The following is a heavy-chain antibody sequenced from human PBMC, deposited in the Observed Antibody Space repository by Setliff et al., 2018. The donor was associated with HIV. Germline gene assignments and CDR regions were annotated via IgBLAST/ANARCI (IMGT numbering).Heavy chain of an antibody. D-gene: IGHD4-17*01. CDR2: ISGGGRVL. CDR1: GFSFSAYY. V-gene: IGHV3-11*04. CDR3: ARDPGGESWLDV. Sequence: GGSLRLSCAGSGFSFSAYYMTWIRQPPGKGLEWVSHISGGGRVLKYADSVRGRFTISRDNADNSVSLQMNNLRAEDTAVYYCARDPGGESWLDVWGQGVLVTVSS. J-gene: IGHJ5*02.